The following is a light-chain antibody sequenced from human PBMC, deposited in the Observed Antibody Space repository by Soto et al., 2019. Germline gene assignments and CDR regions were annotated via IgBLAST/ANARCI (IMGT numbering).Light chain of an antibody. CDR2: EVS. Sequence: QSALTEPASVSGSPGQSITFSCTGTSSDFGDYNSVSWYQQHPGNAPKLMILEVSNRPSGVSNRFSGSKSGNTASLTISGLQAEDEAAYYCSSYTGSNPYVFGTGTKVTVL. J-gene: IGLJ1*01. CDR3: SSYTGSNPYV. V-gene: IGLV2-14*01. CDR1: SSDFGDYNS.